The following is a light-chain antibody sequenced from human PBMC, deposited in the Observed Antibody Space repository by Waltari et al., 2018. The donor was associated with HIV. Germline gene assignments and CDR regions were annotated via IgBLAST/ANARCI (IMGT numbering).Light chain of an antibody. Sequence: QSVLTQPPSASGTPGQRVTISCSGSYSNIGSDNVYWYHHLPGTAPKLLIYKNLQRPPGVPDRFPGSKYGASAYLAISGLRSEDEADYYCTGWDASLSEYVFGPGTRVTV. CDR1: YSNIGSDN. V-gene: IGLV1-47*01. CDR3: TGWDASLSEYV. CDR2: KNL. J-gene: IGLJ1*01.